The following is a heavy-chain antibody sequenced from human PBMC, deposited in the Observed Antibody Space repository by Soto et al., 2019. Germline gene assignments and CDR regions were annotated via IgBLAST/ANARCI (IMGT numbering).Heavy chain of an antibody. D-gene: IGHD2-8*01. CDR3: ARRNLIFDY. CDR2: IYYSGST. CDR1: GGSISSYY. V-gene: IGHV4-59*01. J-gene: IGHJ4*02. Sequence: SETLSLTCTVSGGSISSYYWSWIRQPPGKGLEWIGYIYYSGSTNYNPPLKSRVTISVDTSKNQFSLKLSSVTAADTAVYYCARRNLIFDYWGQGTLVTVSS.